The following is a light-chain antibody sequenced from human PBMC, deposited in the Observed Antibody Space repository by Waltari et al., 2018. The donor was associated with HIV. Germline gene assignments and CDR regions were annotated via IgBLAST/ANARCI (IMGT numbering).Light chain of an antibody. J-gene: IGLJ3*02. CDR2: GNS. CDR3: QSYDSSLSVWV. V-gene: IGLV1-40*01. Sequence: ISCTGSSSNIGAGYDVHWYQQIPGTAPKLLIYGNSHRPSGVPDRFSGSKSGTSASLAITGLQAEDEADYYCQSYDSSLSVWVFGGGTKLTVL. CDR1: SSNIGAGYD.